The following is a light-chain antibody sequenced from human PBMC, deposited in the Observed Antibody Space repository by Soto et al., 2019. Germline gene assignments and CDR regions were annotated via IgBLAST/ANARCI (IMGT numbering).Light chain of an antibody. CDR2: KVS. Sequence: QSVLTQPASVSGSPGQSITISCTGTSSDVGGYNYVSWYQQHPGKAPKLLIYKVSNRPSGVSNRFSGSKSGNPASLTISGLQAEDEADYYCSSYTSGSTWVFGGGTKVTVL. J-gene: IGLJ3*02. V-gene: IGLV2-14*01. CDR1: SSDVGGYNY. CDR3: SSYTSGSTWV.